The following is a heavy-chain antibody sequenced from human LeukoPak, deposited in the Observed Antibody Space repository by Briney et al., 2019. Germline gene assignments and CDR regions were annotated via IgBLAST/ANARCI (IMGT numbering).Heavy chain of an antibody. J-gene: IGHJ4*02. CDR2: ISSSSSYI. D-gene: IGHD2-2*02. CDR1: GFTFSSYE. V-gene: IGHV3-21*01. Sequence: KTGGSLRLSCAASGFTFSSYEMNWVRQAPGKGLEWVSSISSSSSYIYYADSVKGRFTISRDNAKNSLYLQMNSLRAEDTAVYYCARVSCSSTSCYTIDYWGQGTLVTVSS. CDR3: ARVSCSSTSCYTIDY.